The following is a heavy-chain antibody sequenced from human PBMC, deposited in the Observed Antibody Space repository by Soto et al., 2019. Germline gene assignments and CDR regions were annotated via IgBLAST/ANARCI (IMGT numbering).Heavy chain of an antibody. V-gene: IGHV1-3*01. CDR3: ARDHGYSYGITFDY. CDR2: INAGNGNT. Sequence: ASVKVSCKASGYTFTSYAMHWVRQAPGQRLEWMGWINAGNGNTKYSQKFQGRVTITRDTSASTAYMELSSLRSEDTAVYYCARDHGYSYGITFDYWGQGTRVTVSS. D-gene: IGHD5-18*01. J-gene: IGHJ4*02. CDR1: GYTFTSYA.